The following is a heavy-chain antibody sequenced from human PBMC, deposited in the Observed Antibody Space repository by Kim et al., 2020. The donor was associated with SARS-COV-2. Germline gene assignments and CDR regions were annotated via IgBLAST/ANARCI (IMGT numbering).Heavy chain of an antibody. Sequence: ASVKVSCKASGYTFTGYYMHWVRQAPGQGLEWMGRINPNSGGTNYAQKFQGRVTMTRDTSISTAYMELSRLRSDDTAVYYCARGSSIFGVVITPLSYYYGMDVWGQGTTVTVSS. CDR2: INPNSGGT. CDR1: GYTFTGYY. J-gene: IGHJ6*01. D-gene: IGHD3-3*01. CDR3: ARGSSIFGVVITPLSYYYGMDV. V-gene: IGHV1-2*06.